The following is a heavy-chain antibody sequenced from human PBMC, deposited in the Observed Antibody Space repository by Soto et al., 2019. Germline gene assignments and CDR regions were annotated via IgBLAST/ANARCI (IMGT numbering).Heavy chain of an antibody. CDR3: ARAPEYSGYDYDY. CDR1: GGTFSSYT. Sequence: ASVKVSCKASGGTFSSYTISWVRQAPGQGLEWMGRIIPILGIANYAQKFQGRVTITADKSTSTAYMELSSLRSEDTAVYYCARAPEYSGYDYDYWGQGTLVTVSS. D-gene: IGHD5-12*01. CDR2: IIPILGIA. J-gene: IGHJ4*02. V-gene: IGHV1-69*02.